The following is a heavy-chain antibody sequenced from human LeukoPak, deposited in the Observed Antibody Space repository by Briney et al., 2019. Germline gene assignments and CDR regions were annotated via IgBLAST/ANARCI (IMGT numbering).Heavy chain of an antibody. CDR3: AKDIRIHSRGFDY. D-gene: IGHD3-10*01. CDR1: GFTFDDYA. Sequence: PGRSLRLSCAASGFTFDDYAMHWVRHAPGKGLEWVSGISWNTGNKGYADSVKGRFTISRDNAKNSLYLQMNSLRAEDTALYYCAKDIRIHSRGFDYWGQGTLVTVSS. CDR2: ISWNTGNK. J-gene: IGHJ4*02. V-gene: IGHV3-9*01.